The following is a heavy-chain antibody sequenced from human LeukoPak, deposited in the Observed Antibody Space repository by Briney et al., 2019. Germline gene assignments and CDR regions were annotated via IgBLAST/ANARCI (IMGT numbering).Heavy chain of an antibody. Sequence: GGSLRLSCAASGFTFSGHAMSWVRQAPGEGLEWVSAISGSGSNTNYADSVKGRFTISRDNYKNSLHLQMNSLRAEDTAVYYCAKVWPVILTGYYNPDYWGQGTLVTVSS. V-gene: IGHV3-23*01. J-gene: IGHJ4*02. D-gene: IGHD3-9*01. CDR2: ISGSGSNT. CDR3: AKVWPVILTGYYNPDY. CDR1: GFTFSGHA.